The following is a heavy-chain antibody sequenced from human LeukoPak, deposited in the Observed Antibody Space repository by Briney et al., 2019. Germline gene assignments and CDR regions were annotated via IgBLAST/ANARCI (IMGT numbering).Heavy chain of an antibody. CDR2: VGHSGSA. CDR3: ATRGDYSDTSGNSYDALDI. CDR1: GGSFSAYF. V-gene: IGHV4-34*01. Sequence: PSETLSLTCAVSGGSFSAYFWRWIRQPPGKGLEWIGDVGHSGSADYNPSLKSRVTISADPSKSQFSLKLTSVTAADTAVYYCATRGDYSDTSGNSYDALDIWGQGTMVTVSS. J-gene: IGHJ3*02. D-gene: IGHD3-22*01.